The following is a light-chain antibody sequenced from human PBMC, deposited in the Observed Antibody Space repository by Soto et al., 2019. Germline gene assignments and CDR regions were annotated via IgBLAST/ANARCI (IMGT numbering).Light chain of an antibody. CDR1: QSVLYSSNNKNY. CDR3: QQYYSTPPVT. Sequence: DIVMTQSPDSLAVSLGERATINCKSSQSVLYSSNNKNYLAWYQHKPGQPPKLLIYWASTRESGVPDRYSGSGSWTDFTLTISSLQAEDVAVYYCQQYYSTPPVTFGPGTKVDIK. CDR2: WAS. V-gene: IGKV4-1*01. J-gene: IGKJ3*01.